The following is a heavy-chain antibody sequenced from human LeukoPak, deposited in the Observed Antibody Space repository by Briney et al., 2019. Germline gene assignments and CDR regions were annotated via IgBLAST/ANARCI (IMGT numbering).Heavy chain of an antibody. J-gene: IGHJ4*02. D-gene: IGHD6-13*01. V-gene: IGHV3-11*01. CDR3: ARESPGIAAAGLGF. CDR1: GFTFSDYY. CDR2: ISSSGSTR. Sequence: GGSLRLSCAASGFTFSDYYMSWIRQAPGKGLEWTSYISSSGSTRYYADSVKGRFTISRDNAKNLLYLEMNSLRAEDTAVYYCARESPGIAAAGLGFWGQGTLVTVSS.